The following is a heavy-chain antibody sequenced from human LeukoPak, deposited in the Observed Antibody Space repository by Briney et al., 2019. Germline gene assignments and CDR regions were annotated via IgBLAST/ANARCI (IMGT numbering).Heavy chain of an antibody. CDR3: ARDISAVTTGDY. V-gene: IGHV4-34*01. CDR2: INHSGST. J-gene: IGHJ4*02. CDR1: GGSLSDYY. Sequence: SETLSLTCVVYGGSLSDYYWSWIRQSPGKGLERIGEINHSGSTTYNPSLKSRVTISVDTSKNQFSLKLSSVTAADTAVYYCARDISAVTTGDYWGQGTLVTVSS. D-gene: IGHD4-17*01.